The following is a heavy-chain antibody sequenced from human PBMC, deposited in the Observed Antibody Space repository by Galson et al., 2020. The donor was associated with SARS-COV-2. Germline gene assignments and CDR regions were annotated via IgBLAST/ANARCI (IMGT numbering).Heavy chain of an antibody. V-gene: IGHV3-53*01. J-gene: IGHJ3*01. CDR2: IHRGGRT. D-gene: IGHD3-9*01. CDR1: GFNVSNNY. Sequence: LGESPKISCVGPGFNVSNNYMLWVRQAPGKGLEWISDIHRGGRTYCADSVAGRCTVYRDNGRNTLVLQINSLRPDDTAVYYWARGAGTYFDAIVGCWGSFVGWGRGALVTVSA. CDR3: ARGAGTYFDAIVGCWGSFVG.